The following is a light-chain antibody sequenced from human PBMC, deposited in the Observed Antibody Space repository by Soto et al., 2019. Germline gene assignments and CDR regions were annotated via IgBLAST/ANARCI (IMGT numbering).Light chain of an antibody. CDR2: GAS. CDR1: QSVSSSY. V-gene: IGKV3-20*01. J-gene: IGKJ3*01. Sequence: ESVLTQSPGTLSLSPGDRATLSCRASQSVSSSYLAWYQQKPGQAPRLLIYGASSRATGIPDRFSGSGSGTDFTLTISRLEPEDFAVYYCQQYGSSPVTFGPWTKVDIK. CDR3: QQYGSSPVT.